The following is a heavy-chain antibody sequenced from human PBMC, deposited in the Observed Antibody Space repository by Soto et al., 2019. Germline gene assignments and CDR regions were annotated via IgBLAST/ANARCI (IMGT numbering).Heavy chain of an antibody. J-gene: IGHJ4*02. CDR3: ARSEMTYNWND. D-gene: IGHD1-1*01. V-gene: IGHV3-23*01. CDR1: GFTFRGDA. Sequence: EVQLLESGGDLVQPGGSLRLACAASGFTFRGDAMSWVRQAPGKGLEWVSSISGSGEMTHYAESVKGRFTFSRDNSKNTLYLQMESLRAEDTALYYCARSEMTYNWNDWGQGTLVTVSS. CDR2: ISGSGEMT.